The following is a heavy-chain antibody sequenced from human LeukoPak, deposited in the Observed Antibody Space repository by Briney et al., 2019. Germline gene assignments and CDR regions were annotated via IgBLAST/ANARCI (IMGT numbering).Heavy chain of an antibody. CDR1: GGSISSYY. D-gene: IGHD3-22*01. Sequence: WETLSLTCSVSGGSISSYYWSWIRQPPGKGLEWIGYIYYSGSTNYNPSLKSRVTISGDTSKNQLSLKLSSVTAADTAVYYCAREGYDSSRLGVLDMWGQGTMVTVSS. CDR3: AREGYDSSRLGVLDM. CDR2: IYYSGST. V-gene: IGHV4-59*01. J-gene: IGHJ3*02.